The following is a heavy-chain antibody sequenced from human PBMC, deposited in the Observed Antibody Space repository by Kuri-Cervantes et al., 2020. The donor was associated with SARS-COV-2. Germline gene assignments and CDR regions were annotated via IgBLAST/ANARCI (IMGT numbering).Heavy chain of an antibody. CDR2: IKSKTDGGTT. V-gene: IGHV3-15*01. CDR1: GFTFSNAW. D-gene: IGHD2-2*01. J-gene: IGHJ5*02. CDR3: AKGGYCSSTSCSPRWFDP. Sequence: GESLKISCAASGFTFSNAWMSWVRQAPGKGLEWVGRIKSKTDGGTTDYVAPVKGRFTISRDDSKNTLYLQMNSLRAEDTAVYYCAKGGYCSSTSCSPRWFDPWGQGTLVTVSS.